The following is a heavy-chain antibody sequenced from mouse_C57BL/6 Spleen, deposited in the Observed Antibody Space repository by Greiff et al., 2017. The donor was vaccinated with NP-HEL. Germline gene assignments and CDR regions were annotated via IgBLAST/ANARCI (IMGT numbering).Heavy chain of an antibody. J-gene: IGHJ4*01. CDR3: ARQTIYYAMDY. Sequence: VQLQQSGAELVKPGASVKISCKASGYAFSSYWMYWVKQRPGKGLEWIGQFYPGDGDPNYNGKFKGKATLTADKSSSTAYRQLSSLTSEDSAVYCCARQTIYYAMDYWGQGTSVTVSS. V-gene: IGHV1-80*01. CDR2: FYPGDGDP. CDR1: GYAFSSYW.